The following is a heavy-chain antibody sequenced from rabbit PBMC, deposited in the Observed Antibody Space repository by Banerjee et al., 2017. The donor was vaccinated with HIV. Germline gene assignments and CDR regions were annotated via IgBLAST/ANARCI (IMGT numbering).Heavy chain of an antibody. CDR2: IYAGSSGST. Sequence: QEQLVESGGGLVQPEGSLTLTCTASGFDFSSNAVCWVRQAPGKGLEWITCIYAGSSGSTDYASWAKGRFTISKTSSTTVTLQMTSLTAADTATYFCARDLYATDGDYRYGLNLWGQGTLVTVS. V-gene: IGHV1S45*01. CDR3: ARDLYATDGDYRYGLNL. D-gene: IGHD2-1*01. J-gene: IGHJ4*01. CDR1: GFDFSSNAV.